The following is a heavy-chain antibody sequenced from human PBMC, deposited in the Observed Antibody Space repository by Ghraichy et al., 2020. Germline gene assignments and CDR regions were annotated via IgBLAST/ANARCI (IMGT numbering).Heavy chain of an antibody. J-gene: IGHJ3*02. CDR2: IKQDGSEK. V-gene: IGHV3-7*01. Sequence: GSLRLSCAASGFTFSSYWMSWVRQAPGKGLEWVANIKQDGSEKYYVDSVKGRFTISRDNAKNSLYLQMNSLRAEDTAVYYCARDTTDRTTGAGAFDIWGQGTMVTVSS. D-gene: IGHD1-26*01. CDR3: ARDTTDRTTGAGAFDI. CDR1: GFTFSSYW.